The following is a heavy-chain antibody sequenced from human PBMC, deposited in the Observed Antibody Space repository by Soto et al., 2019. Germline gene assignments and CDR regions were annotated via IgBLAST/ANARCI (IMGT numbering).Heavy chain of an antibody. J-gene: IGHJ4*02. V-gene: IGHV3-30*18. Sequence: QVQLVESGGGVVQPGRSLRPSCAALGLTFSGYGRHWFRQAPGKGLEWVAVISYDGSYKYYADSVKGRFTISRDNSKNTLYLQMNSLRAEDTAVYYCAKWNGGFDYWGQGTLVTVSS. D-gene: IGHD3-16*01. CDR2: ISYDGSYK. CDR1: GLTFSGYG. CDR3: AKWNGGFDY.